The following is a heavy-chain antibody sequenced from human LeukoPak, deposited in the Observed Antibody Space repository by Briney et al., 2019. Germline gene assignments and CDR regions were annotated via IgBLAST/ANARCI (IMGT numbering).Heavy chain of an antibody. CDR2: INAGNGNT. D-gene: IGHD2-15*01. V-gene: IGHV1-3*03. J-gene: IGHJ5*02. CDR3: AREGAGYCSGGSCLRGFDP. Sequence: GASVKVSCKASGYTFTSYYMHWVRQAPGQRLEWMGWINAGNGNTKYSQEFQGRVTITRDTSASTAYMELSSLRSEDTAVYYCAREGAGYCSGGSCLRGFDPWGQGTLVTVSS. CDR1: GYTFTSYY.